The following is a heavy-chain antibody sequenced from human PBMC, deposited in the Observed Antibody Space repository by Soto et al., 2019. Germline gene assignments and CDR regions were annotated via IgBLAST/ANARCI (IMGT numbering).Heavy chain of an antibody. CDR1: GGSISNSNYY. CDR2: VYYRGRS. CDR3: VSQRTSVLTQAYFDY. D-gene: IGHD2-8*01. V-gene: IGHV4-39*01. J-gene: IGHJ4*02. Sequence: SETLSLTCTVSGGSISNSNYYWGWIRQSPGKGLEWIGSVYYRGRSYSKSSVKSRVTISVDTSKNQFSLNLNSVTASDTAVYFCVSQRTSVLTQAYFDYWGPGALVTVSS.